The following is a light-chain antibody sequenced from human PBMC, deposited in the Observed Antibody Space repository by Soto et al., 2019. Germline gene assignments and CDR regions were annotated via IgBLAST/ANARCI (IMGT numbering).Light chain of an antibody. J-gene: IGKJ1*01. CDR1: QSVSSN. V-gene: IGKV3-15*01. Sequence: EIVMTQSPATLSVSPGERATLSCRASQSVSSNLAWYQQKPGQAPRLLIYGASTRATAIPARFSGSGSGTEFTLTINSLQSEDFAVYYCQQYNNWTPTWTFGQGTKVDI. CDR2: GAS. CDR3: QQYNNWTPTWT.